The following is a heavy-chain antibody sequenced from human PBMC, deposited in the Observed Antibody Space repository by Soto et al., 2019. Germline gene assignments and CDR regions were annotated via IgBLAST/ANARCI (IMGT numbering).Heavy chain of an antibody. D-gene: IGHD6-19*01. CDR3: AKGFEQWLVNVGGFDY. CDR2: ISGSGGST. V-gene: IGHV3-23*01. Sequence: EVQLLESGGGLVQPGGSLRLSCAASGFTFSSYAMSWVRQAPGKGLEWVSAISGSGGSTYYADSVKGRFTISRDNSKNTLYLQMNSLRAEDTAVYYCAKGFEQWLVNVGGFDYWGQGTLVTVSS. J-gene: IGHJ4*02. CDR1: GFTFSSYA.